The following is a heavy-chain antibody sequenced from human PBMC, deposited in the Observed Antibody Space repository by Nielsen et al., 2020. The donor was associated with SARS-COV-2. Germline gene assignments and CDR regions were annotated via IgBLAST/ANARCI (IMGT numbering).Heavy chain of an antibody. CDR1: GGTFSSYA. Sequence: SVKVSCKASGGTFSSYAISWVRQAPGQGLEWMGGIIPIFGTADYAQKFQGRVTITADESTSTAYMDLSSLTSEDTAVYYCARDRSSTSHNWFDPWGQGTLVTVSS. CDR2: IIPIFGTA. V-gene: IGHV1-69*13. J-gene: IGHJ5*02. CDR3: ARDRSSTSHNWFDP. D-gene: IGHD2-2*01.